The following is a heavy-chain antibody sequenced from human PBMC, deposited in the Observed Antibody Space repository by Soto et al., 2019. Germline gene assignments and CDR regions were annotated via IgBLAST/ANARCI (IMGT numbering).Heavy chain of an antibody. D-gene: IGHD3-9*01. V-gene: IGHV1-24*01. CDR1: GYTLTELS. Sequence: ASVKVSCKVSGYTLTELSMHWVRQAPGKGLEWMGGFDPEDGETIYAQKFQGRVTMTEHTSTDTAYMELSSLRSEDTAVYYCATGLADPRVVEEDWLPSHWGQGTLVTVSS. J-gene: IGHJ4*02. CDR3: ATGLADPRVVEEDWLPSH. CDR2: FDPEDGET.